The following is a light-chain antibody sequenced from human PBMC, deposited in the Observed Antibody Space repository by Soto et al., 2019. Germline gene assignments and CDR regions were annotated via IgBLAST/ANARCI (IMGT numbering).Light chain of an antibody. Sequence: EIVMTQSPATLSVSPGERATLSCRASQSVSYNVAWYQPKPGQAPRLLIYGAFIRPTATPARFSSSGSGTEFTLTISSLQSEDFAVYYCQQYNDWPPYSFGQGTKVDIK. V-gene: IGKV3-15*01. CDR2: GAF. CDR1: QSVSYN. J-gene: IGKJ2*01. CDR3: QQYNDWPPYS.